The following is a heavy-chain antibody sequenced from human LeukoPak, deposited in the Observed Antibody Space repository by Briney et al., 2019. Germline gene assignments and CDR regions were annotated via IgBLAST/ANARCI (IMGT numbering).Heavy chain of an antibody. D-gene: IGHD2/OR15-2a*01. J-gene: IGHJ6*02. CDR1: GFMCSNYW. CDR2: INEDGSVE. V-gene: IGHV3-7*01. CDR3: ARGLNRFYYGMDV. Sequence: PGGSLRLSCAASGFMCSNYWMTWVRQAPGKGLEWVANINEDGSVEHYEDSVKGRFTISRDNAKNSLYLQMNSLRAEDTAVYYCARGLNRFYYGMDVWGQGTTVTVSS.